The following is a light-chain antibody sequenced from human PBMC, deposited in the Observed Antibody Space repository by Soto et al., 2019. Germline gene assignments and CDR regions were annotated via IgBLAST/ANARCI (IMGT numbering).Light chain of an antibody. CDR1: TSNIGRNT. CDR3: AAWDDSLNGVI. J-gene: IGLJ2*01. Sequence: QSVLTQAPSASGPPGQRVTISCSGSTSNIGRNTVDWYQHLPGTAPKLLIYRSNQRPSGVPDRFSGSESGTSASLAISGFQCEDEADYYCAAWDDSLNGVIFGGGTKLTVL. CDR2: RSN. V-gene: IGLV1-44*01.